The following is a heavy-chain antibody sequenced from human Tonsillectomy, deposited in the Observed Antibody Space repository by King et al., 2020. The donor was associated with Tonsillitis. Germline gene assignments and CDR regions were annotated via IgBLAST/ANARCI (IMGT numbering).Heavy chain of an antibody. J-gene: IGHJ4*02. CDR1: GGSFTGYY. D-gene: IGHD4-17*01. CDR2: INHSGST. CDR3: ARATGFDY. Sequence: VQLQQWGAELLKPSETLSLTCAVYGGSFTGYYWSWIRQPPGKGLEWIGEINHSGSTNYIPSLKSRVTISVDTSKNQFSLNLSSVTAADTAVYYCARATGFDYWGQGTLVTVSS. V-gene: IGHV4-34*01.